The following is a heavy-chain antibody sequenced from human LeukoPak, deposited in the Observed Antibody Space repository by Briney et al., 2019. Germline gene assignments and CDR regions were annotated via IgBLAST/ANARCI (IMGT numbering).Heavy chain of an antibody. Sequence: PGGSLRLSCAASGFTFTNYAMSWVRQAPGKGLEWVSVISGSGASTYYADSVKGRLTISRDNSKNTLYLQMNSLRAEDTAVYYCAREVGRGWRDDAFDIWGQGTMVTVSS. CDR1: GFTFTNYA. D-gene: IGHD6-19*01. CDR3: AREVGRGWRDDAFDI. J-gene: IGHJ3*02. V-gene: IGHV3-23*01. CDR2: ISGSGAST.